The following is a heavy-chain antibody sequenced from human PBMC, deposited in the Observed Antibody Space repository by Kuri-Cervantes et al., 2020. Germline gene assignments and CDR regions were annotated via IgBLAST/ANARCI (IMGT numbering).Heavy chain of an antibody. CDR2: LGIAGDT. V-gene: IGHV3-13*01. CDR1: GFTFSNYD. J-gene: IGHJ4*02. CDR3: ARDTRQPVRTGGPIDY. D-gene: IGHD6-13*01. Sequence: GESLKISCAASGFTFSNYDMHWVRQATGKGLEWVSALGIAGDTYYPGSVKGRFTISRDNSKNTLYLQMNSLRAEDTAVYYCARDTRQPVRTGGPIDYWGQGTLVTVSS.